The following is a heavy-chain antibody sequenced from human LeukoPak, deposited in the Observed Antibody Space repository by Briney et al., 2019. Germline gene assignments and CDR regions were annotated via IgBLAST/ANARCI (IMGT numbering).Heavy chain of an antibody. CDR2: IYTSGST. CDR3: ARDNGGPYYDFWSGYQNWFDP. J-gene: IGHJ5*02. V-gene: IGHV4-4*07. CDR1: GGSISGYY. Sequence: KTSETLSLTCTVSGGSISGYYWSWIRQPAGKGLEWIGRIYTSGSTNYNPSLKSRVTMSVDTSKNQFSLKLSSVTAADTAVYYCARDNGGPYYDFWSGYQNWFDPWGQGTLVTVSS. D-gene: IGHD3-3*01.